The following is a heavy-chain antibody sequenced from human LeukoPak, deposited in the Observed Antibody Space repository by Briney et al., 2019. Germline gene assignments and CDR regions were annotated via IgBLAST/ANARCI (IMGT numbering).Heavy chain of an antibody. CDR3: ARSIAVAGFSNWFDP. Sequence: PGGSLRLSCAASGFTFSSYWVSWVRQAPGKGLEWVANIKQDGSEKYYVDSVKGRFTISRDNAKNSLYLQMNSLRAEDTAVYYCARSIAVAGFSNWFDPWGQGTLVTVSS. CDR2: IKQDGSEK. D-gene: IGHD6-19*01. CDR1: GFTFSSYW. J-gene: IGHJ5*02. V-gene: IGHV3-7*03.